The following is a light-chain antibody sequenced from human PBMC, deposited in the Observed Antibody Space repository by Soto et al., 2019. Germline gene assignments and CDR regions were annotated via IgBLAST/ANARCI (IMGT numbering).Light chain of an antibody. CDR3: SSYTSSNTYV. CDR1: SSDVGSYNR. V-gene: IGLV2-18*02. CDR2: EVS. J-gene: IGLJ1*01. Sequence: QSVLTQPPSVSGSPGQSVAISCTGTSSDVGSYNRVSWYQQPPGTAPKVMIYEVSNRPSGVPDRFSGSKSGNTASLTIAGLQAEDEADYYCSSYTSSNTYVFGTGTKVTVL.